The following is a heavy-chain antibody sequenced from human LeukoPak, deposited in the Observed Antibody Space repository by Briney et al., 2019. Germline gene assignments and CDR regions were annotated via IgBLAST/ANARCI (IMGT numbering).Heavy chain of an antibody. J-gene: IGHJ4*02. Sequence: GESLKISCKGSGYSFTNYWIGWVRQMPGKGLEWIGIIYPGDFDTRYSPSFQGQVTISADKSISTAYLQWSSLKASDTAMYYCARHNREYASDSPLDYWGQGTLVSVSS. CDR3: ARHNREYASDSPLDY. CDR1: GYSFTNYW. D-gene: IGHD1-14*01. V-gene: IGHV5-51*01. CDR2: IYPGDFDT.